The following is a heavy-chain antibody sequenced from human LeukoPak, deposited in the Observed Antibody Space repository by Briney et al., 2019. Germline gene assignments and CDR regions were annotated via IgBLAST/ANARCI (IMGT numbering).Heavy chain of an antibody. CDR3: ARGLYYFDY. CDR1: GGSIRSSYYY. V-gene: IGHV4-39*07. CDR2: INHSGST. J-gene: IGHJ4*02. Sequence: SETLSLTCTVSGGSIRSSYYYWGWIRQPPGKGLEWIGEINHSGSTNYNPSLKSRVTISVDTSKNQFSLKLSSVTAADTAVYYCARGLYYFDYWGQGTLVTVSS. D-gene: IGHD3-22*01.